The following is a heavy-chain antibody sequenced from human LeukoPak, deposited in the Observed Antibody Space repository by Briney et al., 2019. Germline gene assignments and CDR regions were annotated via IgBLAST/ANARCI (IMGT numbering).Heavy chain of an antibody. J-gene: IGHJ3*02. D-gene: IGHD3-10*01. Sequence: GESLKISCKGSGYSFTSYWIGWVRQMPGKGLEWMGIIYPGDSDTRYSPSFQGQVTISAVKSISTAYLQWSSLKASDTAMYYCASSYYYGSGSYYIDAFDIWGQGTMVTVSS. V-gene: IGHV5-51*01. CDR2: IYPGDSDT. CDR3: ASSYYYGSGSYYIDAFDI. CDR1: GYSFTSYW.